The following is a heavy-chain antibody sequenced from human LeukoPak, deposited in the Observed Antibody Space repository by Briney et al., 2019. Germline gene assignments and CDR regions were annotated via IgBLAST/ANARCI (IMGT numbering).Heavy chain of an antibody. Sequence: GASVKVSCKASGYTFTGYYMHWVRQAPGQGLEWMGWINPNSGGTNYAQKFQGWVTMTRDTPISTAYMELSRLRSDDTAVYYCARGGFVYYYDSEGDYFDYWGQGTLVTVSS. J-gene: IGHJ4*02. V-gene: IGHV1-2*04. CDR2: INPNSGGT. CDR3: ARGGFVYYYDSEGDYFDY. CDR1: GYTFTGYY. D-gene: IGHD3-22*01.